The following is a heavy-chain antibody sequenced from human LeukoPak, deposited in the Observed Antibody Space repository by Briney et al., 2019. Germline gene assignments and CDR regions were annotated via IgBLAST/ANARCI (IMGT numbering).Heavy chain of an antibody. V-gene: IGHV3-74*01. CDR3: ARRVGAIDF. CDR1: GFTFRNYW. Sequence: PGGSLRLSCAASGFTFRNYWMHWVRQAPGKGLVWVSCINNDGSSTDYADSVKARFTISRDNAKNTLYLQMNSLRAEDTAVYYCARRVGAIDFWGQGTLVTVSS. CDR2: INNDGSST. J-gene: IGHJ4*02. D-gene: IGHD1-26*01.